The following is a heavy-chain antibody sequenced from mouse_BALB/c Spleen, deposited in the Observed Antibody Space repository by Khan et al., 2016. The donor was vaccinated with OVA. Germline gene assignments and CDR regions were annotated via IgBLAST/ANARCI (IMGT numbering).Heavy chain of an antibody. CDR3: GNCNYGWFAY. V-gene: IGHV5-9-1*01. J-gene: IGHJ3*01. Sequence: EVELVESGGVLLEPGGSLKLSCAAAGFTFSSFVMSWVRQTPEKRLEWVATISSAATYTYYPDSVKGRFTISRDNAKNTLYLQMNSLRSDDTAIYYCGNCNYGWFAYWGQGTLVTVST. CDR2: ISSAATYT. CDR1: GFTFSSFV. D-gene: IGHD1-1*02.